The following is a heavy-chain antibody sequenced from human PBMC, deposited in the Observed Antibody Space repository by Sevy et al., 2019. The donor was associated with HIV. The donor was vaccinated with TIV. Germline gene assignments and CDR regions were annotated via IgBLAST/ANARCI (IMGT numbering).Heavy chain of an antibody. V-gene: IGHV3-53*01. CDR3: PRDQWNHGSGSFYFAS. CDR1: GFSVSDNS. CDR2: ISDGGGT. J-gene: IGHJ4*02. D-gene: IGHD3-10*01. Sequence: GGSLRLSCAASGFSVSDNSMSWVRQAPGKGLEWVSVISDGGGTYYAESVKGRFTISRDISVHTLYLQMNSLRVEDTADYYCPRDQWNHGSGSFYFASWGQGSLVTVSS.